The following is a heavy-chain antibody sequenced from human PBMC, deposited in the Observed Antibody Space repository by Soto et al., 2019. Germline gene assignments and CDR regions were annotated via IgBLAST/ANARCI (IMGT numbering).Heavy chain of an antibody. V-gene: IGHV1-2*02. D-gene: IGHD2-8*01. CDR1: GYTFTGYY. J-gene: IGHJ4*02. CDR2: INTNSGGT. CDR3: ARVRLYCTNGVCHQIFDY. Sequence: ASVKVSCKASGYTFTGYYMQWVRQAPGQGLEWMGWINTNSGGTNYAQKFQGRVTMTRDTSISTAYMELSRLRSDDTAVYYCARVRLYCTNGVCHQIFDYWGQGTLVTVSS.